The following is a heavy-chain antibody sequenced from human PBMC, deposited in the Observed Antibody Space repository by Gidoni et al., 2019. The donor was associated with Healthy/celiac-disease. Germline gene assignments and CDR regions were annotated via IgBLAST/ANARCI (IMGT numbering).Heavy chain of an antibody. CDR1: GFTFSSYG. CDR2: IWYDGSNK. J-gene: IGHJ4*02. Sequence: QVQLVESGGGVVQPGRSLRLSCAASGFTFSSYGMHWVRQAPGKGLEWVAVIWYDGSNKYYADSVKGRFTISRDNSKNTLYLQMNSLRAEDTAVYYCARDNGDYEFDYWGQGTLVTVSS. CDR3: ARDNGDYEFDY. V-gene: IGHV3-33*01. D-gene: IGHD4-17*01.